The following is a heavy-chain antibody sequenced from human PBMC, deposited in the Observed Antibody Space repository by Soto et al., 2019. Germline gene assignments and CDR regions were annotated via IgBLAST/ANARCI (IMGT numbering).Heavy chain of an antibody. CDR2: ISGSGGRT. V-gene: IGHV3-23*01. CDR3: AKPPSGSTSWGYFQH. Sequence: GGSLRLSCAASGFTFSSYAMTWVRQAPGKGLEWVSAISGSGGRTYYADSVKGRFTISRDNSKNTVYLQMNSLRAEDTAVYYCAKPPSGSTSWGYFQHWGQGTLVTVSS. J-gene: IGHJ1*01. D-gene: IGHD2-2*01. CDR1: GFTFSSYA.